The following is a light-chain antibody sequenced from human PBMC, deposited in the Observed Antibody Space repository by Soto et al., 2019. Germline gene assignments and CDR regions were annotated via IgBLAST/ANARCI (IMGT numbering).Light chain of an antibody. CDR1: QSSSSW. Sequence: DIQRTQSPPTLSASIGDRVTITGPASQSSSSWLAWYQQKPWKAPNLLIYDASSLHIGVPSRFSGSGSGTESSLTIRSLQPDDFATYYCQHYNTDCPTTFGPGTKV. CDR2: DAS. CDR3: QHYNTDCPTT. J-gene: IGKJ1*01. V-gene: IGKV1-5*01.